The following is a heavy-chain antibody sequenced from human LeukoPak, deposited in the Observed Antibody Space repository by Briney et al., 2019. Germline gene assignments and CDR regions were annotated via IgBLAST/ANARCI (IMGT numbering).Heavy chain of an antibody. CDR3: AREIVNYYYDSSGYYAPDY. CDR2: ISSSSSYI. V-gene: IGHV3-21*01. D-gene: IGHD3-22*01. CDR1: GFTFSSYA. Sequence: GGSLRLSCAASGFTFSSYAMSWVRQAPGKGLEWVSSISSSSSYIYYADSVKGRFTISRDNAKNSLYLQMNSLRAEDTAVYYCAREIVNYYYDSSGYYAPDYWGQGTLVTVSS. J-gene: IGHJ4*02.